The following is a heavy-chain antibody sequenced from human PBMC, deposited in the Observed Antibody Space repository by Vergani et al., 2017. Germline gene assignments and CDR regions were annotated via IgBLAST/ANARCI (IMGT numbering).Heavy chain of an antibody. V-gene: IGHV1-69*01. CDR1: GGTFSSYA. Sequence: QVQLVQSGAEVKKPGSSVKVSCKASGGTFSSYAISWVRPAPGQGLEWMGGIIPIFVTANYAQKFQGRVTITADESTSTAYMELSSLRSEDTAVYYCATDRRGILAHYYWGQGTLVTVSS. CDR2: IIPIFVTA. J-gene: IGHJ4*02. CDR3: ATDRRGILAHYY. D-gene: IGHD2-15*01.